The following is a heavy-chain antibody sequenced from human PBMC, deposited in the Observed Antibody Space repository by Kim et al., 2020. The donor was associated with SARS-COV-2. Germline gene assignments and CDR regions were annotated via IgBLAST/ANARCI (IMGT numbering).Heavy chain of an antibody. J-gene: IGHJ3*02. D-gene: IGHD3-3*01. CDR3: ARARSLQRRIFGAETGAFDI. Sequence: SVKVSCKASGGTFSSYAISWVRQAPGQGLEWMGGIIPIFGTANYAQKFQGRVTITADESTSTAYMELSSLRSEDTAVYYCARARSLQRRIFGAETGAFDIWGQGTMVTVSS. V-gene: IGHV1-69*13. CDR1: GGTFSSYA. CDR2: IIPIFGTA.